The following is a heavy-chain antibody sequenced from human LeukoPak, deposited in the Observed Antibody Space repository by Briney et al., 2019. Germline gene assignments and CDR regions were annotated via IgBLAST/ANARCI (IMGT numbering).Heavy chain of an antibody. CDR1: GYTFTSYY. D-gene: IGHD3-10*01. V-gene: IGHV1-46*01. Sequence: GASVKVSCKASGYTFTSYYMHWVRQAPGQGLEWMGIINPSGGSTSYAQKFQGRVTMTRDTSTSTVYMELSSLRSEDTAVYYCATFMTYYYGSGSYYPGDYWGQGTLVTVSS. CDR2: INPSGGST. J-gene: IGHJ4*02. CDR3: ATFMTYYYGSGSYYPGDY.